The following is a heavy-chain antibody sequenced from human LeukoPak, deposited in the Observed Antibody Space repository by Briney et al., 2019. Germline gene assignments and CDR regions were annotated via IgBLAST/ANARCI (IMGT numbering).Heavy chain of an antibody. CDR1: GGSISSGSYY. Sequence: SETLSLTCTVSGGSISSGSYYWSWIRQPAGKGLEWIGRIYTSGSTHYNPSLKSRVTISVDTSKNQFSLKLSSVTAADTAVYYCARERVDYVWGSYRDNWFDPWGQGTLVTVSS. D-gene: IGHD3-16*02. V-gene: IGHV4-61*02. CDR3: ARERVDYVWGSYRDNWFDP. CDR2: IYTSGST. J-gene: IGHJ5*02.